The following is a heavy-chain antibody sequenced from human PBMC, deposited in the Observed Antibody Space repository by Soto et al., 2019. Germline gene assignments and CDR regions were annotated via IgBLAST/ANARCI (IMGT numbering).Heavy chain of an antibody. CDR1: GFTFSSYG. Sequence: GGSLRLSCAASGFTFSSYGMHWVRQAPGKGLEWVAVIWYDGSNKYYADSVKGRFTISRDNSKNTLYLQMNSLRAEDTAVYYCARDLSKYSSSWYDYYGMDVWGQGTTVTVSS. V-gene: IGHV3-33*01. CDR3: ARDLSKYSSSWYDYYGMDV. CDR2: IWYDGSNK. J-gene: IGHJ6*02. D-gene: IGHD6-13*01.